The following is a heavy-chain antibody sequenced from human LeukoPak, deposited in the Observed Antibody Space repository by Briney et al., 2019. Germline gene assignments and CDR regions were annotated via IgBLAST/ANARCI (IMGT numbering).Heavy chain of an antibody. D-gene: IGHD3-10*01. CDR3: ARVPYGSGTYNFDY. J-gene: IGHJ4*02. CDR2: ISYSGSP. V-gene: IGHV4-59*04. CDR1: GGSLSGYY. Sequence: SETLSLTCAVYGGSLSGYYWSWIRQPPGKSLEWIGYISYSGSPYYNPSLRGRVAMSRDTSKNQFSLKLDSVTAADTAVYYCARVPYGSGTYNFDYWGQGILVTVSS.